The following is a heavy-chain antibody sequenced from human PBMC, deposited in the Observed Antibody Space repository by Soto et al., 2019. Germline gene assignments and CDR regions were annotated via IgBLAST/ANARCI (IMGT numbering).Heavy chain of an antibody. V-gene: IGHV4-34*01. CDR2: INHSGST. CDR1: GGSFSGYY. CDR3: ARRNPPVVTAAINWFDP. Sequence: SETLSPTCAVYGGSFSGYYWRWIRQPPGKGLEWIGEINHSGSTNYNPSLKSRVTISVDTSKNQFSLKLSSVTAADTAVYYCARRNPPVVTAAINWFDPWGQGTLVTVSS. J-gene: IGHJ5*02. D-gene: IGHD2-2*02.